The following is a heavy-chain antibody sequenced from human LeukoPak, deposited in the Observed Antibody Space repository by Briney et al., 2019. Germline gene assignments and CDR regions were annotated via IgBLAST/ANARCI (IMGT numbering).Heavy chain of an antibody. CDR3: AKDVHSSSWYRVDY. V-gene: IGHV3-30*04. Sequence: GGSLRLSCAASGFTFSSYAMHWARQAPGKGLEWVAVISYDGSNKYYADSVKGRFTISRDNSKNTLYLQMNSLRAGDTAVYYCAKDVHSSSWYRVDYWGQGTLVTVSS. CDR2: ISYDGSNK. D-gene: IGHD6-13*01. CDR1: GFTFSSYA. J-gene: IGHJ4*02.